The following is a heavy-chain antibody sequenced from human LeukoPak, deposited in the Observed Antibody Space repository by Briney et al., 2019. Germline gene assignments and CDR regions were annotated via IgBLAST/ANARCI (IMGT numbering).Heavy chain of an antibody. J-gene: IGHJ6*03. V-gene: IGHV3-30*04. Sequence: GGSLRLSCAASGFTFSSYAMHWVRQAPGKGLEWVAVISYDGSNKYYADSVKGRFTISRDNSKNTLYLQMNSLRAEDTAVYYCARDRIQLLNYYYYMDVWGKGTTVTVSS. CDR2: ISYDGSNK. CDR1: GFTFSSYA. CDR3: ARDRIQLLNYYYYMDV. D-gene: IGHD5-18*01.